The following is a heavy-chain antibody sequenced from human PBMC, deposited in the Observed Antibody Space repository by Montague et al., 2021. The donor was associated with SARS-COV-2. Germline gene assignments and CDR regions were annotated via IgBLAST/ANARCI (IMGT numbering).Heavy chain of an antibody. J-gene: IGHJ2*01. D-gene: IGHD6-13*01. CDR2: INHSGRT. Sequence: ETLSLTCAVYGVSFSGYYRSWIRQAPGKGLEWIGEINHSGRTNXXPSLKSRVTISVDTSTNQFSLNLNSVTAADTAVYYCTRGPVFSDSWYSLPTLDQRPSWYFDLWGRGTLVIVSS. CDR3: TRGPVFSDSWYSLPTLDQRPSWYFDL. V-gene: IGHV4-34*01. CDR1: GVSFSGYY.